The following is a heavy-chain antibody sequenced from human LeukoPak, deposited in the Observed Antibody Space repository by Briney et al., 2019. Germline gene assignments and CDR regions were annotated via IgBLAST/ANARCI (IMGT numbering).Heavy chain of an antibody. V-gene: IGHV3-7*01. Sequence: GGSLRLSCAVSGFTFSSYWMSWVRQAPGKGLEWVASIKEEGSEKHYVDSVKGRFTISRDNAKNSLYLQMNSLRAEDTAVYYCARELRTPTPRRTFDYWGQGTLVTVSS. CDR3: ARELRTPTPRRTFDY. CDR2: IKEEGSEK. CDR1: GFTFSSYW. J-gene: IGHJ4*02. D-gene: IGHD3-3*01.